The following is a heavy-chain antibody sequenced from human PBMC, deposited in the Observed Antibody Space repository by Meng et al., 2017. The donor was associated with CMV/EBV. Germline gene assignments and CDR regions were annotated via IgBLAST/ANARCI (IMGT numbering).Heavy chain of an antibody. V-gene: IGHV2-5*02. D-gene: IGHD6-13*01. CDR3: AHRGRIAAAGTDWFDP. J-gene: IGHJ5*02. CDR1: GFSLSTSGVG. CDR2: IYWDDDK. Sequence: QITLKESGPTLVKPTQTLTLTCTFSGFSLSTSGVGVGWIRQPPGKALEWLALIYWDDDKRYSPSLKSRLTITKDTSKNQVVLTMTNMDPVDTATYYCAHRGRIAAAGTDWFDPWGQGTLVTVFS.